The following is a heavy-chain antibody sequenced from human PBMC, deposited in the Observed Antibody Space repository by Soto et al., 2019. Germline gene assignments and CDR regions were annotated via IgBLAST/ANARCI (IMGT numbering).Heavy chain of an antibody. Sequence: QVQLVQSGAEVKKPGSSVKVSCKASGGTFSSYAISWVRQAPGQGLEWMGGSIPIFGTANYAQKFQGRVTITADESTSTAYMELSSLRSEDTAVYYCARVNWNYARSGYFDYWGQGTLVTVSS. V-gene: IGHV1-69*01. CDR3: ARVNWNYARSGYFDY. D-gene: IGHD1-7*01. J-gene: IGHJ4*02. CDR1: GGTFSSYA. CDR2: SIPIFGTA.